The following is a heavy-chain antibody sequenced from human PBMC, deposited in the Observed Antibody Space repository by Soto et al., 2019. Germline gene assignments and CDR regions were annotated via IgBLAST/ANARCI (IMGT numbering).Heavy chain of an antibody. V-gene: IGHV1-69*02. CDR2: IIPILGIA. Sequence: SVKVSCKASGGTFSSYTISWVRQAPGEGLEWMGRIIPILGIANYAQKFQGRVTITADKSTSTAYMELSSLRSEDTAVYYCAIGYCSGGSCSDAFDIWCKGTMVTVSS. D-gene: IGHD2-15*01. J-gene: IGHJ3*02. CDR1: GGTFSSYT. CDR3: AIGYCSGGSCSDAFDI.